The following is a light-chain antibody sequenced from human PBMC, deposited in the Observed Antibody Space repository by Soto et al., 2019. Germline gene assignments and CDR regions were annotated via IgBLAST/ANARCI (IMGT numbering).Light chain of an antibody. Sequence: DIQMTQSPSTLSASVGDRVTITCRASQSISSWLAWYQQKPGKAPKLLIYDASSLKSGVPSRFSGSGSGTDFTLTISSLQPEDFATYYCQQFNSFPLTFGGGTKVDI. CDR2: DAS. V-gene: IGKV1-5*01. CDR3: QQFNSFPLT. J-gene: IGKJ4*01. CDR1: QSISSW.